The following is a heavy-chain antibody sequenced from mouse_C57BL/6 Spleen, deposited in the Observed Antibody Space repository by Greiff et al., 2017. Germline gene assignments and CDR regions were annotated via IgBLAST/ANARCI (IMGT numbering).Heavy chain of an antibody. J-gene: IGHJ2*01. CDR2: INPGSGGT. CDR1: GYAFTNYL. CDR3: ARFLSGYGNLDY. V-gene: IGHV1-54*01. D-gene: IGHD2-10*02. Sequence: QVQLQQSGAELVRPGTSVKVSCKASGYAFTNYLIEWVKQRPGQGLEWIGVINPGSGGTNYNEKFKGKATLTADKSSSTAYMQLSSLTSEDSAVYFCARFLSGYGNLDYWGQGTTLTVSS.